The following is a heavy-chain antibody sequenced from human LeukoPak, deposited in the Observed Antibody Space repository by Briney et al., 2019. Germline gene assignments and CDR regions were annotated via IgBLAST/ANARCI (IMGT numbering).Heavy chain of an antibody. Sequence: SETLSLTCAVSGGSISSSYWWSWVRQPPGKGLEWIGEVYHSGSTNYSPSLRSRVTLSVDKSKNQFSLRLSSVTAADTAVYYCAGAYCGGDCYSGRTFDIWGQGTMVTVSS. V-gene: IGHV4-4*02. D-gene: IGHD2-21*02. CDR2: VYHSGST. CDR1: GGSISSSYW. J-gene: IGHJ3*02. CDR3: AGAYCGGDCYSGRTFDI.